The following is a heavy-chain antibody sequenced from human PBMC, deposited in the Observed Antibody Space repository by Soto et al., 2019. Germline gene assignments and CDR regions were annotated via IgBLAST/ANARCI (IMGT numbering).Heavy chain of an antibody. Sequence: SQTLSLTCAISGDSVSSSSVTWNWIRQSPSRGLEWLGRTYYRSKWYNDYAESVKSRITINPDTSKNQFSLHLNSVNPEDTAVYYCVRLIGNSWLDFWGQGTLVTVSS. CDR1: GDSVSSSSVT. CDR3: VRLIGNSWLDF. J-gene: IGHJ5*01. CDR2: TYYRSKWYN. D-gene: IGHD1-26*01. V-gene: IGHV6-1*01.